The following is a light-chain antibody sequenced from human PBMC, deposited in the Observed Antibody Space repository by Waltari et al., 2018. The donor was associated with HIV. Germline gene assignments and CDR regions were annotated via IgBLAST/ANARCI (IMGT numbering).Light chain of an antibody. J-gene: IGKJ1*01. V-gene: IGKV1-5*03. CDR2: KAS. Sequence: DIQMTQSPSPLSASVGDRVTITCRASHTVYTWLAWYQKKPGEVPKLLMYKASTLASGVPSRFSGSGAGTEFTLTISSLQPDDCATYYCLQDQNPSKTFGQGTKVHI. CDR3: LQDQNPSKT. CDR1: HTVYTW.